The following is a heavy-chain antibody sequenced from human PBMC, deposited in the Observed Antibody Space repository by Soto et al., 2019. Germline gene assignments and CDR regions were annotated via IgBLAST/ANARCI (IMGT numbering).Heavy chain of an antibody. CDR1: GGTFSSYA. Sequence: SVKVSCKASGGTFSSYAISWVRQAPGQGLEWMGGIIPIFGTANYAQKFQGRVTITADESTSAAYMELSSLRSEDTAVYYCARVNAYDSSGYYLRNAFDIWGQGTMVTVSS. CDR3: ARVNAYDSSGYYLRNAFDI. V-gene: IGHV1-69*13. J-gene: IGHJ3*02. D-gene: IGHD3-22*01. CDR2: IIPIFGTA.